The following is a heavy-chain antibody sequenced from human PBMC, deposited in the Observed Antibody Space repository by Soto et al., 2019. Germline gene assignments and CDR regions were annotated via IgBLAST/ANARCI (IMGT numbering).Heavy chain of an antibody. D-gene: IGHD2-2*01. J-gene: IGHJ5*02. CDR2: IVVGSDNT. CDR3: ASDQEGTRTSCYPYNFDP. V-gene: IGHV1-58*01. Sequence: AVKVSCKDSGFTFTSSAVQWVRQARGQRLEWIGWIVVGSDNTNYAQKFQERDTITRVMSTSTAYMELSSLRSEDPAVYYCASDQEGTRTSCYPYNFDPWGQGTLVTVSS. CDR1: GFTFTSSA.